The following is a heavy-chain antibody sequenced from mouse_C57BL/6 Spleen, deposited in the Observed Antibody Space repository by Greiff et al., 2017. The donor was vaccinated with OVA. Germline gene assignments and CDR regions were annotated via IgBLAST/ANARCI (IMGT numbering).Heavy chain of an antibody. CDR2: IYPGSGST. J-gene: IGHJ3*01. CDR3: ASGDYVRVGFAY. V-gene: IGHV1-55*01. CDR1: GYTFTSYW. Sequence: QVQLQQPGAELVKPGASVKMSCKASGYTFTSYWITWVKQRPGQGLEWIGDIYPGSGSTNYNEKFKSKATLTVDTSSSTAYMQLSSLTSEDSAVYYCASGDYVRVGFAYWGQGTLVTVSA. D-gene: IGHD2-4*01.